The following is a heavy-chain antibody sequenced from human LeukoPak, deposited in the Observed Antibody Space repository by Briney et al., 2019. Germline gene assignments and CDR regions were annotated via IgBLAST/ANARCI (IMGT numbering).Heavy chain of an antibody. D-gene: IGHD1-26*01. J-gene: IGHJ4*02. Sequence: SETLSLTCTVSGDSISSDSYYWGWIRQPPGKRLEWIGSIYYSGTTYYNPSLKSRVAISVDTSKNQFSLRLSSVTTTDTAVYYCARRASGGYSYWGQGTLVIVSS. V-gene: IGHV4-39*01. CDR1: GDSISSDSYY. CDR2: IYYSGTT. CDR3: ARRASGGYSY.